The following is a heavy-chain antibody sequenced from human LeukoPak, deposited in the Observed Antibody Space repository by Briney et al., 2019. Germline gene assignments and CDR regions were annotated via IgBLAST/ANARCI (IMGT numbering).Heavy chain of an antibody. CDR2: IYYSGST. J-gene: IGHJ5*02. Sequence: PSETLSLTCTVSGGSISSYYWSWIRQPPGKGLEWIGYIYYSGSTYYNPSLKSRVTISVDTSKNQFSLKLSSVTAADTAVYYCARSSVDWLFSWFDPWGQGTLVTVSS. D-gene: IGHD3-9*01. CDR1: GGSISSYY. V-gene: IGHV4-59*12. CDR3: ARSSVDWLFSWFDP.